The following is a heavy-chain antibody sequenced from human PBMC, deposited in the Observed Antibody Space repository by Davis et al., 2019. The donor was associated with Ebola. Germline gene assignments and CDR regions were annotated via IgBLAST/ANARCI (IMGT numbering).Heavy chain of an antibody. CDR2: INSDASRT. Sequence: PAGSLTLSCAASGFTFSSYAMSWVRQRPGKGLVWVSRINSDASRTTYADSVKGRFTISRDNAKNTLYLQMNSLRAEDTAVYYCARSHPFSSSSPRGYYYGMDVWGQGTTVTVSS. D-gene: IGHD6-13*01. V-gene: IGHV3-74*03. J-gene: IGHJ6*02. CDR1: GFTFSSYA. CDR3: ARSHPFSSSSPRGYYYGMDV.